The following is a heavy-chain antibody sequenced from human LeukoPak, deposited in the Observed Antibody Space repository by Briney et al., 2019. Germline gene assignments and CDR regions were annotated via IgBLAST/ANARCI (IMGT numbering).Heavy chain of an antibody. CDR3: ARAYYDSSGHTP. Sequence: SETLSLTCAVSGGSISSGGYSWSWIRQPPGKGLEWIGYIYHSGSTYYNPSLKSRVTISVDTSKNQFSLKLSSVTAADTAVYYCARAYYDSSGHTPWGQGTQVTVSS. D-gene: IGHD3-22*01. CDR2: IYHSGST. J-gene: IGHJ5*02. CDR1: GGSISSGGYS. V-gene: IGHV4-30-2*05.